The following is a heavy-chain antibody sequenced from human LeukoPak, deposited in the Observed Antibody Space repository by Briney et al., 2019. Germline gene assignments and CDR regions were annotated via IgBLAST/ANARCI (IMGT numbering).Heavy chain of an antibody. Sequence: ASVKVSCKASAFTFTGYYMHWVRQAPGQGLDWMGWINPNTGDTNYAQKFQGRVTMTRVTSISTAYMELSGLTSDDTAVYYCARAIYHSGWCFWFDPWGQGTLVTVSS. V-gene: IGHV1-2*02. CDR1: AFTFTGYY. CDR2: INPNTGDT. J-gene: IGHJ5*02. CDR3: ARAIYHSGWCFWFDP. D-gene: IGHD6-19*01.